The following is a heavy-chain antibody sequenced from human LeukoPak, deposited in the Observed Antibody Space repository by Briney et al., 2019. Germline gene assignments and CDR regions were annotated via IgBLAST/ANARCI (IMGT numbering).Heavy chain of an antibody. CDR3: ARADDSSGYSY. J-gene: IGHJ4*02. Sequence: ASVKVSCKASGGTFSSYAISWVRQAPGQGLEWMGWISAYNGNTNYAQKLQGRVTMTTDTSTSTAYMELRGLRSDDTAVYYCARADDSSGYSYWGQGTLVTVSS. D-gene: IGHD3-22*01. CDR1: GGTFSSYA. V-gene: IGHV1-18*01. CDR2: ISAYNGNT.